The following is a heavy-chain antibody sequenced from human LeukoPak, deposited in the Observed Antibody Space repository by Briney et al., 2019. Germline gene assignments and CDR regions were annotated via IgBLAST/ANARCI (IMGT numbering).Heavy chain of an antibody. CDR1: GFTFYYA. CDR3: AKHRRGGYDSDFDY. Sequence: GSLRLSCVASGFTFYYAMSWVRQAPGKGLEWVSDISGNGGSTYYADSVKGRFTISRDSSKNTLYLQMNSLRAEDTAVYYCAKHRRGGYDSDFDYWGQGTLVTVSS. J-gene: IGHJ4*02. CDR2: ISGNGGST. D-gene: IGHD3-10*01. V-gene: IGHV3-23*01.